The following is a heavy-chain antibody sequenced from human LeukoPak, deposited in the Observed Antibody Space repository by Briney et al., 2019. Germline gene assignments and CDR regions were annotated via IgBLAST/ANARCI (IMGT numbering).Heavy chain of an antibody. V-gene: IGHV3-23*01. CDR1: GFTFSSYA. CDR2: ICGSNNSS. CDR3: AKGGSGSCYSWIDY. Sequence: PGRSLRLSCAASGFTFSSYAMSWVRQAPGKGLEWVSSICGSNNSSYYADSVKGRFTVSRDNSKNTLCLQMSSLRAEDTAVYHCAKGGSGSCYSWIDYWGQGSLVTVSS. J-gene: IGHJ4*02. D-gene: IGHD2-15*01.